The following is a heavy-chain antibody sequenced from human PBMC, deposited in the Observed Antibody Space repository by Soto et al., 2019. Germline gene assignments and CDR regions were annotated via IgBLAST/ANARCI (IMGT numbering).Heavy chain of an antibody. D-gene: IGHD5-12*01. J-gene: IGHJ4*02. Sequence: VXSVKVSFNASGYTFTSYVISLVRHSPGQGLEWMGWISAYNGNTNYAQKLQGRVTMTTDTSTSTAYMELRSLRSDDTAVYYCARERRGYSGYDQDDYWGQGTLVTVSS. CDR1: GYTFTSYV. V-gene: IGHV1-18*01. CDR2: ISAYNGNT. CDR3: ARERRGYSGYDQDDY.